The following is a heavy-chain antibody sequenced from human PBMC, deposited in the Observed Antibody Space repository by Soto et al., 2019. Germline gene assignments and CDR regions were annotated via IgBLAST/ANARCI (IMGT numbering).Heavy chain of an antibody. J-gene: IGHJ4*02. Sequence: EVQLVESGGGLVQPGGSLRLSCAASGFTFSSYSMNWVRQAPGKGLEWVSYISSSSSTKYYADSVKGRFTISRDNAKNSLYLQMNSLRDEETAVYYCARDTGYGSGSYYHPLVGYWGQGTLVTVSS. V-gene: IGHV3-48*02. CDR3: ARDTGYGSGSYYHPLVGY. CDR1: GFTFSSYS. CDR2: ISSSSSTK. D-gene: IGHD3-10*01.